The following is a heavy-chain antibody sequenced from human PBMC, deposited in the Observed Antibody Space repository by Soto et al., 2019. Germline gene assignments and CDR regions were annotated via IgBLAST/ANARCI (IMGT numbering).Heavy chain of an antibody. D-gene: IGHD3-22*01. CDR1: GITISNYP. CDR2: IRGSGDRT. CDR3: VKDDGGYPSTAPH. V-gene: IGHV3-23*01. Sequence: EVQLLESGGGLVQPGGSLRLSCAASGITISNYPMSWVRQAPGQGLDWVSGIRGSGDRTYYADSAKGRFTISKDISRNSLSLQLDSLGVEDTAVYFCVKDDGGYPSTAPHWGQGTLVTVSS. J-gene: IGHJ4*02.